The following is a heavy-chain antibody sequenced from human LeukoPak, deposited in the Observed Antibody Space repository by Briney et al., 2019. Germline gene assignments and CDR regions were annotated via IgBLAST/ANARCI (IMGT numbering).Heavy chain of an antibody. CDR1: GGSIRSSSDY. CDR3: ARQGFYGSGSYYPGWFDP. CDR2: TYYSGST. D-gene: IGHD3-10*01. V-gene: IGHV4-39*01. J-gene: IGHJ5*02. Sequence: SETLSLTCTVSGGSIRSSSDYWGWIRQPPGKGLEWIGSTYYSGSTYYNPSLESRVTISVDTSKNQFSLKLSSVTAADTAVYYCARQGFYGSGSYYPGWFDPWGQGTLVTVSS.